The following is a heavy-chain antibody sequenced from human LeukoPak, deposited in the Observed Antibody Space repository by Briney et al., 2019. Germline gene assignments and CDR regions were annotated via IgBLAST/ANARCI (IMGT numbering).Heavy chain of an antibody. Sequence: GGSLRLSCAASGFTFSSYNMDWVRQAPGKGLEWVSSISSSSSYIYYADSVKGRFTISRDNSKNTLYLQMNSLRVEDTALYYCAKDDNGPQDNWGQGTLVTVSS. CDR3: AKDDNGPQDN. J-gene: IGHJ4*02. D-gene: IGHD1-14*01. CDR2: ISSSSSYI. V-gene: IGHV3-21*01. CDR1: GFTFSSYN.